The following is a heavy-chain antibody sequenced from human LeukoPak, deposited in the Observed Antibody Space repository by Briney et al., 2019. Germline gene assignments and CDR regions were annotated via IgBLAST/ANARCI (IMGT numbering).Heavy chain of an antibody. J-gene: IGHJ4*02. CDR2: VSGSGSHT. CDR3: AKDERGSHRYFDF. D-gene: IGHD5-12*01. CDR1: GFTFSSYA. V-gene: IGHV3-23*01. Sequence: PGGSLRLSCAASGFTFSSYAMSWVPEAPGKGLECVSSVSGSGSHTYYADSAKGRFTISRDNSKNTRYLQMDSVRAEDAGVYYCAKDERGSHRYFDFWGQGALVTVSS.